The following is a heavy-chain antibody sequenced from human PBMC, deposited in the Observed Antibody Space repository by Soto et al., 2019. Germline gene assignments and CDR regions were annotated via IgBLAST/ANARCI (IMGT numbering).Heavy chain of an antibody. CDR3: AKDVGVGRLAAGDN. J-gene: IGHJ4*02. D-gene: IGHD6-13*01. CDR2: ISGSGGST. Sequence: EVQLLESGGGLVQPGGSLRLSCAASGFTFSSYAMSWVRQAPGKGLEWVSGISGSGGSTYYADSVKGRFTISRDTSKNALYVQMNSLRAEDTAVYYCAKDVGVGRLAAGDNWGQGTLVTVSS. CDR1: GFTFSSYA. V-gene: IGHV3-23*01.